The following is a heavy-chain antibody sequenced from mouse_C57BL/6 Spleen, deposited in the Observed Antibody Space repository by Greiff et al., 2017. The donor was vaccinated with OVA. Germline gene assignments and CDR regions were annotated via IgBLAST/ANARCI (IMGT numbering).Heavy chain of an antibody. D-gene: IGHD2-4*01. CDR3: ARGRYDYDFDY. CDR2: INPNSGST. Sequence: VQLQQPGAELVKPGASVKLSCKASGYTFTSYWMHWVKQRPGQGLEWIGMINPNSGSTNYNEKFKSKATLTVDKSSSTAYMQLSSLTSEDSAVYYCARGRYDYDFDYWGQGTTLTVSS. V-gene: IGHV1-64*01. J-gene: IGHJ2*01. CDR1: GYTFTSYW.